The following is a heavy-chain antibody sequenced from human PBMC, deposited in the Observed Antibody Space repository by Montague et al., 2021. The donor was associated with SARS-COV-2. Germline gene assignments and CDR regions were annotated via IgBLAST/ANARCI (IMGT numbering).Heavy chain of an antibody. Sequence: SETLSLTCTVSGGSISSSSYYWGWIRQPPGKGLEWIGSIHYSGSTYYNPSLKSRVTISVDTSKNQFSLKLSSVTAADTAVYYCARHVDSYGPYYFDYWGQGTLVTVSS. J-gene: IGHJ4*02. CDR1: GGSISSSSYY. V-gene: IGHV4-39*01. D-gene: IGHD5-18*01. CDR2: IHYSGST. CDR3: ARHVDSYGPYYFDY.